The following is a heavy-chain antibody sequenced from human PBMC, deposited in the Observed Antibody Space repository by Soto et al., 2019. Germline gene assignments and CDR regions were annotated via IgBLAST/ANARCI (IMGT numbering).Heavy chain of an antibody. CDR3: AKDDYSSGWSRRQNWFDP. CDR1: GFTFSSYA. J-gene: IGHJ5*02. D-gene: IGHD6-19*01. Sequence: GGSLRLSCAASGFTFSSYAMSWVRQAPGKGLEWVSAISGSGGSTYYADSVKGRFTISRDNSKNTLYLQMNSLRAEDTAVYYCAKDDYSSGWSRRQNWFDPWGQGTLVTVST. V-gene: IGHV3-23*01. CDR2: ISGSGGST.